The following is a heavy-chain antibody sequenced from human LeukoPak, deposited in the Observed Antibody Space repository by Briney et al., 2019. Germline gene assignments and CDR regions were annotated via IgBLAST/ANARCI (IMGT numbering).Heavy chain of an antibody. J-gene: IGHJ4*02. D-gene: IGHD6-13*01. CDR3: ARATAAAAGTTIFDY. Sequence: SVKVSCKASGYTFTGYYMHWVRQAPGQGLEWMGWINPNSGGTNYAQKFQGRVTMTRDTSISTAYMELSRLRSDDTAVYYCARATAAAAGTTIFDYWGQGTLVTVSS. CDR2: INPNSGGT. CDR1: GYTFTGYY. V-gene: IGHV1-2*02.